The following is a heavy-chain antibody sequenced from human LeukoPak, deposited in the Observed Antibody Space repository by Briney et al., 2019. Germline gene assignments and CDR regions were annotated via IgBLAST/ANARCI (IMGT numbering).Heavy chain of an antibody. J-gene: IGHJ4*02. CDR1: GFTFSSYA. D-gene: IGHD3-22*01. CDR2: ISSNGGST. V-gene: IGHV3-64*01. Sequence: GGSLRLSCAASGFTFSSYATHWVRQAPGKGLEYVSAISSNGGSTYYANSVKGRFTISRDNSKNTLYLQMGSLRAEDMAVYYCARSDYYDSSGYFVVWGQGTLVTVSS. CDR3: ARSDYYDSSGYFVV.